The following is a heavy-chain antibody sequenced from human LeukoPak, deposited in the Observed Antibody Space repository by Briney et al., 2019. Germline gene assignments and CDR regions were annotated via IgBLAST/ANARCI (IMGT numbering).Heavy chain of an antibody. CDR2: INHSGST. CDR3: ARHVAPPQDYYDSSGYYYCFDY. Sequence: SETLSLTCAVYGGSFSGYYWSWIRQPPGKGLEWIGEINHSGSTNYSPSLKSRVTISVDTSKNQFSLKLSSVTAADTAVYYCARHVAPPQDYYDSSGYYYCFDYWGQGTLVTVSS. J-gene: IGHJ4*02. D-gene: IGHD3-22*01. V-gene: IGHV4-34*01. CDR1: GGSFSGYY.